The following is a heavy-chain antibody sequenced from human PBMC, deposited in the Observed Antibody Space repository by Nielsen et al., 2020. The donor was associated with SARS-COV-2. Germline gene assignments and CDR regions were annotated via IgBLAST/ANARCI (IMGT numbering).Heavy chain of an antibody. Sequence: GESLKISCAASGFTFNSYWMNWVRQAPGKGLEWVAVISYDGSNKYYADSVKGRFTISRDNSKNTLYLQMNSLRAEDTAVYYCARERWDYYDSSGYSLRYWGQGTLVTVSS. J-gene: IGHJ4*02. V-gene: IGHV3-30*03. CDR2: ISYDGSNK. CDR3: ARERWDYYDSSGYSLRY. CDR1: GFTFNSYW. D-gene: IGHD3-22*01.